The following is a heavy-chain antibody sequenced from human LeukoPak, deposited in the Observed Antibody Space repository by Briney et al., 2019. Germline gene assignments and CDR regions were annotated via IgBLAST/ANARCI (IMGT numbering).Heavy chain of an antibody. D-gene: IGHD6-13*01. J-gene: IGHJ4*02. V-gene: IGHV4-59*08. CDR3: ARHEGESRSSWSNFDY. CDR2: IYYSGST. CDR1: GGSISSYY. Sequence: PSETLSLTFTVSGGSISSYYWSWIRQPPGKGLEWIGYIYYSGSTNYNPSLESRVTISVDTSKNQFSLKLSSVTAADTAVYYCARHEGESRSSWSNFDYWGQGTLVTVSS.